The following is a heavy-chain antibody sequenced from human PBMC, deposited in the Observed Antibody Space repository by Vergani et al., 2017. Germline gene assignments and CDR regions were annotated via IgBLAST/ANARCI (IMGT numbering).Heavy chain of an antibody. Sequence: QVQLVQSGAEVKKPGASVKVSCKASGYTFTGYYMHWVRQAPGQGLEWMGWINPNSGGTNYAQKLQGRVTMTTDTSTSTAYMELRSLRSDDTAVYYCAREVQLVLTYYYYYMDVWGKGTTVTVSS. D-gene: IGHD1-1*01. V-gene: IGHV1-2*02. CDR2: INPNSGGT. CDR3: AREVQLVLTYYYYYMDV. J-gene: IGHJ6*03. CDR1: GYTFTGYY.